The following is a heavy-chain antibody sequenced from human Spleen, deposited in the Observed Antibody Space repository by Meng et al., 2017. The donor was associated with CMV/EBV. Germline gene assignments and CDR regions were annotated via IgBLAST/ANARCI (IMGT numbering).Heavy chain of an antibody. Sequence: SGFSVRSNYMTWVRQAPGKGLEWVSVIYSGDNSYYADSVKGRFTISRDKSKNTLYLQMYSLRVEDTAVYYCARGVPESTSGTWGWFDPWGLGTLVTVSS. D-gene: IGHD2-8*01. CDR3: ARGVPESTSGTWGWFDP. V-gene: IGHV3-53*01. J-gene: IGHJ5*02. CDR1: GFSVRSNY. CDR2: IYSGDNS.